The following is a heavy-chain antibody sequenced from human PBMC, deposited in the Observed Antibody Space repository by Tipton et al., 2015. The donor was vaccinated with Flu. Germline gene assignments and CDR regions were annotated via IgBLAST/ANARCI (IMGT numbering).Heavy chain of an antibody. D-gene: IGHD1-1*01. Sequence: QPVQSGAEVKKPGASVKVSCKASGYTFSSYEINWVRQATGQGLEWMGWMNPNSGNTGYAQKFQGRVTMTRNTSISTAYMELTSLTSEDTAVYYCARNRQQSRYFDLWGRGTLVTVSS. J-gene: IGHJ2*01. V-gene: IGHV1-8*01. CDR2: MNPNSGNT. CDR3: ARNRQQSRYFDL. CDR1: GYTFSSYE.